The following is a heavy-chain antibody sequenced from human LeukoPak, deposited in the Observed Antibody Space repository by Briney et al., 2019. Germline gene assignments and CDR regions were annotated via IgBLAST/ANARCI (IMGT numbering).Heavy chain of an antibody. D-gene: IGHD4-17*01. Sequence: GGSLRLSCAASGFTFSSYGMSWVRQAPGKGLEWVSAISGSGGSTYYADSVKGRFTISRDNSKNTLYLQMNSLRAEDTAVYYCAKVHGDYPYYYYYYMDVWGKGTTVTISS. CDR3: AKVHGDYPYYYYYYMDV. CDR1: GFTFSSYG. J-gene: IGHJ6*03. V-gene: IGHV3-23*01. CDR2: ISGSGGST.